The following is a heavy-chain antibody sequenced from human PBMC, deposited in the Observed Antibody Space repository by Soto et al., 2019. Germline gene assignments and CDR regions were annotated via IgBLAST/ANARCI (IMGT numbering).Heavy chain of an antibody. CDR2: ISSGGTNI. CDR1: GFTFRAYY. CDR3: ARGEGGCCSSITCPPFDY. J-gene: IGHJ4*02. D-gene: IGHD2-2*01. Sequence: QVQLVESGGGLAKPGGSLRLSCAASGFTFRAYYMSWIRQAPGKGLEWVSYISSGGTNIYYAGSVKGRFTISRDNAKNSLYLQMNSLRVEDTAVYYCARGEGGCCSSITCPPFDYWGQGTLVTVSP. V-gene: IGHV3-11*01.